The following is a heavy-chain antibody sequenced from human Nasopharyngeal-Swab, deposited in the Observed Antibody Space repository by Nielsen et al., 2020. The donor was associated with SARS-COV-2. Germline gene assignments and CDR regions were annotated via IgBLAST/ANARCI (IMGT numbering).Heavy chain of an antibody. CDR1: GLTFSSYS. CDR3: ARDLRSGWNWFDP. D-gene: IGHD6-19*01. V-gene: IGHV3-21*01. CDR2: ISSSSSYI. Sequence: GGSLRLSCAASGLTFSSYSMNWVRQAPGKGLEWVSSISSSSSYIYYADSVKGRFTISRDNAKNSLYLQMNSLRAEDTAVYYCARDLRSGWNWFDPWGQGTLVTVSS. J-gene: IGHJ5*02.